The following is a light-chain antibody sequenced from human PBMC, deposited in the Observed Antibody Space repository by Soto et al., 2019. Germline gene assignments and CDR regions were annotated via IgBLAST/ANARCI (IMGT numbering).Light chain of an antibody. Sequence: DIVLMQSPGTLSLSPGERATLSCRASQSVRNSYLAWYQQKPGQAPRLLIYGASSRATGIPDRFSGSGSGTDFTLTISRLEPEDFVVYYCQQYGYSPITFGQGTRLEIK. CDR2: GAS. V-gene: IGKV3-20*01. CDR1: QSVRNSY. J-gene: IGKJ5*01. CDR3: QQYGYSPIT.